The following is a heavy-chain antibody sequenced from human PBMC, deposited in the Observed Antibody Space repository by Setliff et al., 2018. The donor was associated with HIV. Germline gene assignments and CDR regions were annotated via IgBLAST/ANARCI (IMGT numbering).Heavy chain of an antibody. D-gene: IGHD2-15*01. V-gene: IGHV4-34*01. J-gene: IGHJ4*02. CDR2: LSSKGNA. Sequence: PSETLSLTCAVYGGSFSGYYWGWIRQPPGKGLEWIGALSSKGNAYYNPSLKSRVTISIDSSKNLFSLKVNSLTAADTAVYYCAGQDLAEVKWYYMDYWGQGALVTVSS. CDR3: AGQDLAEVKWYYMDY. CDR1: GGSFSGYY.